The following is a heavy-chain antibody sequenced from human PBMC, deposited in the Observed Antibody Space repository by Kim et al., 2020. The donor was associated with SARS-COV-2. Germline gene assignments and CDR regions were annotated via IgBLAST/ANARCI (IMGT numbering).Heavy chain of an antibody. CDR1: GYTFTNYA. Sequence: ASVKVSCKASGYTFTNYAIHWVRQAPGQGLEWVGWINVANGNTQNSQKFQGTVAITRDTSASTVYMDLHSLTSEHTGIYYCARPMFLWSGLSTRSPKRSEIRFSYDYWGQGTPVTVSS. D-gene: IGHD6-25*01. CDR2: INVANGNT. J-gene: IGHJ4*02. CDR3: ARPMFLWSGLSTRSPKRSEIRFSYDY. V-gene: IGHV1-3*01.